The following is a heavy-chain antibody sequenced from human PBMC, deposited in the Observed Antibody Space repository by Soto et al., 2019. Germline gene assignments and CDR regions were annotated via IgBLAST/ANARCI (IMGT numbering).Heavy chain of an antibody. CDR1: GFTVNSHV. J-gene: IGHJ6*02. CDR2: ISGSGDGT. CDR3: TRSRGFGGMDV. Sequence: EVQLLESGGGVGQRGGSLRLSCAASGFTVNSHVMSWVRQAPGKGLEWVSSISGSGDGTYYGDSVKGRFTISRDSSSSTVYLEMTNLRGEDTAVYFCTRSRGFGGMDVWGQGTTVTVSS. D-gene: IGHD3-22*01. V-gene: IGHV3-23*01.